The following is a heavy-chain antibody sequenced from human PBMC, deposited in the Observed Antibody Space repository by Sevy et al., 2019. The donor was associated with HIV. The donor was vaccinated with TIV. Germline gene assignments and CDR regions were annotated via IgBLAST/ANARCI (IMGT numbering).Heavy chain of an antibody. D-gene: IGHD3-10*01. J-gene: IGHJ3*02. Sequence: SETLSLTCTVSGGSITSSSYYWSWIRQPPGKGLEWIGSLSYSGGTYYNPSLRSRVTISGDTSRTQFSLRLSSVTAADTAVYYCVRPPRGDTISSFDIWGQGTMVTVSS. CDR1: GGSITSSSYY. V-gene: IGHV4-39*01. CDR2: LSYSGGT. CDR3: VRPPRGDTISSFDI.